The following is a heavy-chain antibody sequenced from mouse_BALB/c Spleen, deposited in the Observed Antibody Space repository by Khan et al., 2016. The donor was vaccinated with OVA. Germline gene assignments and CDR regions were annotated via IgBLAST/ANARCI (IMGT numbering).Heavy chain of an antibody. CDR3: ARHGSASWFAY. D-gene: IGHD1-1*01. J-gene: IGHJ3*01. Sequence: LKQSGPELMKPGASVKISCKASGYSFTSYYLHWVKQSHGRTLEWIGYIDPFNGGTTYNQKFKGKATLTVDKSSSTAYMHLSSLTSEDSAVYYCARHGSASWFAYWGQGTLVTVSA. CDR2: IDPFNGGT. CDR1: GYSFTSYY. V-gene: IGHV1S135*01.